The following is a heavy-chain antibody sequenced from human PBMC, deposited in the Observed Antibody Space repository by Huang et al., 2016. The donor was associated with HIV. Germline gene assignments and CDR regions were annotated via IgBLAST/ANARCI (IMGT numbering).Heavy chain of an antibody. CDR1: GYIFTDYY. CDR3: ARDNRVVSPLDY. D-gene: IGHD2-15*01. Sequence: QVQLVQSGAEVKKPGASVKVSCKASGYIFTDYYIHWMRQAPGQGLEWLGWINPKSGGTNYAQQFQGRGTMTRDTSISTVYMEVSGLTADDTAIYYCARDNRVVSPLDYWGQGTLVIVSS. V-gene: IGHV1-2*02. CDR2: INPKSGGT. J-gene: IGHJ4*02.